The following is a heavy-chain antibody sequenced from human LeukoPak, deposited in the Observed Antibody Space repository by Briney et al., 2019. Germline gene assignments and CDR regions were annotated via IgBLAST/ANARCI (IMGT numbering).Heavy chain of an antibody. J-gene: IGHJ4*02. CDR2: ISSSSSYI. CDR1: GFTFSSYS. CDR3: ARDGSIAARFDY. D-gene: IGHD6-6*01. V-gene: IGHV3-21*01. Sequence: GGSLRLSCAASGFTFSSYSMNWVRQAPGKGLEWVSSISSSSSYIYYADSVKGRFTISRDNAKNSPYLQMNSLRAEDTAVYYCARDGSIAARFDYWGQGTLVTVSS.